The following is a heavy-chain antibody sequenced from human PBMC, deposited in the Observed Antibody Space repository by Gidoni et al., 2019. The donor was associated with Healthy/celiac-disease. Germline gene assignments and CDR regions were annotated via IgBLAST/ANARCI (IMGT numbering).Heavy chain of an antibody. CDR1: GFPLTRYA. V-gene: IGHV3-23*01. J-gene: IGHJ2*01. CDR2: ISGSGGST. Sequence: DVQLLESGGGLVQPGGSRRLSCVASGFPLTRYAMCWVRQAPGKGLEWVSAISGSGGSTYYADSVKGRFTISRDHSKNTLYLQMNSLRAEDTAVYYCAKDRHSGSKRHCYFDLWGRGTLVTVSS. CDR3: AKDRHSGSKRHCYFDL. D-gene: IGHD1-26*01.